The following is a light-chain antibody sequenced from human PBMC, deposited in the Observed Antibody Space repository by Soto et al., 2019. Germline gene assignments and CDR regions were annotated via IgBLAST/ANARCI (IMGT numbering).Light chain of an antibody. J-gene: IGKJ1*01. CDR3: QQYGSSPWT. Sequence: EIVLTQSQGTLYLSPGDRATLSCRASQDFGSNYLAWYQQKPGQAPRLLIYAAARRATGIADRFSGSRSGTDFTLTISRLEPEDFAVYYCQQYGSSPWTFGQGTKVEIK. CDR1: QDFGSNY. V-gene: IGKV3-20*01. CDR2: AAA.